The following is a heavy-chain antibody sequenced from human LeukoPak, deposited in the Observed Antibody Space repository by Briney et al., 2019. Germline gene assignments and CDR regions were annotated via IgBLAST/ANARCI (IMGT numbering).Heavy chain of an antibody. V-gene: IGHV1-46*01. CDR3: ATLQESGLPFDY. Sequence: ASVKVSCKASGYTFTSYYMHWVRQAPGQGLEWMGIINPSGGSTSYAQKFQGRVTMTRDMSTSTVYMELSSLRSEDTAVYYCATLQESGLPFDYWGQGTLVTVSS. D-gene: IGHD5-12*01. J-gene: IGHJ4*02. CDR2: INPSGGST. CDR1: GYTFTSYY.